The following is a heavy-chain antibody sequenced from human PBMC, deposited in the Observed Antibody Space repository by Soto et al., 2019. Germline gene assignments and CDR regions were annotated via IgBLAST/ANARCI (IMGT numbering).Heavy chain of an antibody. CDR2: IIPIFGTA. J-gene: IGHJ6*02. CDR1: GGTFSSYA. D-gene: IGHD2-2*01. V-gene: IGHV1-69*13. Sequence: SVKVSCKASGGTFSSYAISWVRQAPGQGLGWMGGIIPIFGTANYAQKFQGRVTITADESTSTAYMELSSLRSEDTAVYYCASRYHPCYYYYYGMDVGGQGTTVTVAS. CDR3: ASRYHPCYYYYYGMDV.